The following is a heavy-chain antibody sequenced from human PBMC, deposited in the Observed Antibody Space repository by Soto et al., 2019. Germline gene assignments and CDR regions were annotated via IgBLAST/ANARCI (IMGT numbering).Heavy chain of an antibody. V-gene: IGHV1-18*01. CDR3: ARVFYSSSFPPLGYYYYYGMDV. Sequence: QVQLVQSGAEVKKPGASVKVSCKASGYTFTSYGISWVRQAPGQGLEWMGWISAYNGNTNYAQKLQGRVTMTTDTSTSTASMELRSLRSDDTAVYYCARVFYSSSFPPLGYYYYYGMDVWGQGTTVTVSS. CDR2: ISAYNGNT. J-gene: IGHJ6*02. D-gene: IGHD6-6*01. CDR1: GYTFTSYG.